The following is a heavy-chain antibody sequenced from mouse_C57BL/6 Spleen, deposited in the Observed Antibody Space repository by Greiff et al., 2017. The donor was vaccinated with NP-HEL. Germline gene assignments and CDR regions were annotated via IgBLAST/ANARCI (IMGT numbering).Heavy chain of an antibody. Sequence: QVQLQQPGAELVRPGSSVKLSCKASGYTFTSYWMHWVKQRPIQGLEWIGNIDPSDSETHYNQKFKDKATLTVDKSSSTAYMQLSSLTSEDSAVYYCARWGVGDYDGFAYWGQGTLVTVSA. CDR1: GYTFTSYW. V-gene: IGHV1-52*01. J-gene: IGHJ3*01. CDR3: ARWGVGDYDGFAY. CDR2: IDPSDSET. D-gene: IGHD2-4*01.